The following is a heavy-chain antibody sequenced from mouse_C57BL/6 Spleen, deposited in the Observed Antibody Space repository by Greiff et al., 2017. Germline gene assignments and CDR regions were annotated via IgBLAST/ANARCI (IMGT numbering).Heavy chain of an antibody. Sequence: EVKLMESGAELVRPGSSVKMSCKTSGYTFTSYGINWVKQRPGQGLAWIGYIYIGNGYTEYNEKFKGKATLTSDTSSSTAYMQLSSLTSEDSAIYFCARGITTVVARGNYAMDYWGQGTSVTVSS. CDR2: IYIGNGYT. D-gene: IGHD1-1*01. CDR3: ARGITTVVARGNYAMDY. CDR1: GYTFTSYG. J-gene: IGHJ4*01. V-gene: IGHV1-58*01.